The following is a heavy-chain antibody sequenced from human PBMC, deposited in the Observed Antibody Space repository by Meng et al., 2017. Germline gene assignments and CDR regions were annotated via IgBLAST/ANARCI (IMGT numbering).Heavy chain of an antibody. CDR2: IYWDDDK. D-gene: IGHD5-24*01. CDR3: AHRPNVEMATYHFDY. J-gene: IGHJ4*02. CDR1: GFSLSTSGVG. V-gene: IGHV2-5*02. Sequence: QNTVQESGPPLVKPTQTLTPTCTFSGFSLSTSGVGVGWIRQPPGKALEWLALIYWDDDKRYSPSLKSRLTITKDTSKNQVVLTMTNMDPVDTATYYCAHRPNVEMATYHFDYWGQGTLVTVSS.